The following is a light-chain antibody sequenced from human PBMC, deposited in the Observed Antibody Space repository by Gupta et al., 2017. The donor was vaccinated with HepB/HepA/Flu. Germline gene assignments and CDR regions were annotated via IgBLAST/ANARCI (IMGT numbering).Light chain of an antibody. Sequence: QSALTQPASVSGSPGQSITISCTGTSSDVGGYNYVSWYQQHPGKAPKFLIYDVSNRPSGVSNRFSGSKSGNTASRTISXLXAEDEAXYYCSSYRSSSTPVGVCGTGTKVTVL. CDR2: DVS. CDR3: SSYRSSSTPVGV. V-gene: IGLV2-14*01. J-gene: IGLJ1*01. CDR1: SSDVGGYNY.